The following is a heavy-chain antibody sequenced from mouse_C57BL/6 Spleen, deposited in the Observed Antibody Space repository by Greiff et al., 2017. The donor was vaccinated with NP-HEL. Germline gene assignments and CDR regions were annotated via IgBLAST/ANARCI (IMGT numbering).Heavy chain of an antibody. D-gene: IGHD1-1*01. CDR1: GYTFTSYW. CDR2: IDPSDSGT. Sequence: VQLQQPGAELVRPGSSVKLSCKASGYTFTSYWMHWVKQRPIQGLEWIGNIDPSDSGTHYNQKFKDKATLTVDKSSSTAYMQLSSLTSEDSAVYYCARCHYGSSGYFDVWGTGTTVTVSA. J-gene: IGHJ1*03. CDR3: ARCHYGSSGYFDV. V-gene: IGHV1-52*01.